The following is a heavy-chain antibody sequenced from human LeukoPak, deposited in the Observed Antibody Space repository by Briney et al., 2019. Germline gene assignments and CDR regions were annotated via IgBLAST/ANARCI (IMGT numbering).Heavy chain of an antibody. CDR3: ARDYSGSYGSHDAFDI. J-gene: IGHJ3*02. Sequence: ASVKLSCKASGYTFTSYGISWVRQAPGQGLEWMGWISAYNGNTNYAQKLQGRVTMTTDTSTSTAYMELRSLRSDDTAVYYCARDYSGSYGSHDAFDIWGQGTMVTVSS. D-gene: IGHD1-26*01. CDR2: ISAYNGNT. CDR1: GYTFTSYG. V-gene: IGHV1-18*01.